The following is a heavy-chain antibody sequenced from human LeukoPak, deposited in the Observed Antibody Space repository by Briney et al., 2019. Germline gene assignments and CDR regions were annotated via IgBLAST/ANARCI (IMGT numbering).Heavy chain of an antibody. D-gene: IGHD6-13*01. Sequence: ASVKVSCKVSGYTLTELSMHWVRQAPGKGLEWMGIINPSGGSTSYAQKFQGRVTMTRDTSTSTVYMELSSLRSEDTAVYYCARATRIAAAGYNDAFDIWGQGTMVTVSS. CDR3: ARATRIAAAGYNDAFDI. CDR1: GYTLTELS. CDR2: INPSGGST. V-gene: IGHV1-46*01. J-gene: IGHJ3*02.